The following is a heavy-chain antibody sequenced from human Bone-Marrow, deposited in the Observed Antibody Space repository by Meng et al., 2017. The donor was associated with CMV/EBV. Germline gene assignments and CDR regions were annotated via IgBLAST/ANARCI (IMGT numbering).Heavy chain of an antibody. V-gene: IGHV3-23*01. CDR1: GFTFSSYT. CDR2: ISGSGGST. D-gene: IGHD6-6*01. CDR3: ARIKRGGIAPRPCPAGGLDY. J-gene: IGHJ4*02. Sequence: GESLKISCAASGFTFSSYTMSWVRQAPGKGLEWVSSISGSGGSTYYADSVKGRFTISRDNSKNTLYLQMSSLRAEDTAVYCCARIKRGGIAPRPCPAGGLDYWGQGTLVTVSS.